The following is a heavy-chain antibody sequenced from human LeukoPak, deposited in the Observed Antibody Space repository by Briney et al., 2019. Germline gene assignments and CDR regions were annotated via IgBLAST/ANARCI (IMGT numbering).Heavy chain of an antibody. Sequence: QPGRSLRLSCTASGFTFGDYAMSWVRQAPGKGLEWVGFIRSKAYGGTTEYAASVKGRITISRDDSKSIAYLQMNGLKTEDTAVYYCTRDSIYDFWSGYFYDYWGQGTLVTVSS. J-gene: IGHJ4*02. CDR1: GFTFGDYA. CDR3: TRDSIYDFWSGYFYDY. V-gene: IGHV3-49*04. CDR2: IRSKAYGGTT. D-gene: IGHD3-3*01.